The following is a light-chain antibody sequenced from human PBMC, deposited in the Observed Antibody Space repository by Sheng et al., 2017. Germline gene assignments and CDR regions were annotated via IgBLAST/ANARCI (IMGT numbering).Light chain of an antibody. Sequence: DIVMTQSPLSLPVTPGEPASMSCRSSQSLLYTDGQNYLDWYLQKPGQSPQLLITMASTRASGVPDRYSGSGSGTNFTLKISGVEAEDAGVYYCMQGLHSPRTFGQGSKVEIK. CDR1: QSLLYTDGQNY. CDR3: MQGLHSPRT. J-gene: IGKJ1*01. V-gene: IGKV2-28*01. CDR2: MAS.